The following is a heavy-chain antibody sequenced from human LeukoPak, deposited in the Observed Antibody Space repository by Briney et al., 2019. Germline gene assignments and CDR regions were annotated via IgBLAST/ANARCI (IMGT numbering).Heavy chain of an antibody. CDR2: ISSNGGST. D-gene: IGHD1-26*01. CDR3: VKEWSSAATFYYFDY. V-gene: IGHV3-64D*09. Sequence: PGGSLRLSCSASGFTFSSYAMHWVRQAPGRGLEYVSAISSNGGSTYYADSVKGRFTISRDNSKNTLYLQMSSLRTEDTAVYYCVKEWSSAATFYYFDYWGQGTLVTVSS. J-gene: IGHJ4*02. CDR1: GFTFSSYA.